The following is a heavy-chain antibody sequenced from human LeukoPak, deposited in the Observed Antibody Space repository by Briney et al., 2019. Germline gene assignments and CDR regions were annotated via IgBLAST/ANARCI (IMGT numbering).Heavy chain of an antibody. Sequence: SVKVSCTASGGTFSSYAISWVRQAPGQGLEWMGGIIPIFGTANYAQKFQGRVTITADESTSTAYMELSSLRSEDTAVYYCARDSLDDKRYSSSWYNFDYWGQGTLVTVSS. CDR3: ARDSLDDKRYSSSWYNFDY. J-gene: IGHJ4*02. CDR2: IIPIFGTA. CDR1: GGTFSSYA. D-gene: IGHD6-13*01. V-gene: IGHV1-69*13.